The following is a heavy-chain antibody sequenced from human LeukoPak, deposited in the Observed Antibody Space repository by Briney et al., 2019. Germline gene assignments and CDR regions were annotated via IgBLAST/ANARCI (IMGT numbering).Heavy chain of an antibody. CDR3: AMAAVGYCSGGSCFNWFDP. V-gene: IGHV1-46*01. J-gene: IGHJ5*02. CDR2: INPSGGST. CDR1: GYTFTSYY. D-gene: IGHD2-15*01. Sequence: ASVKVSFKASGYTFTSYYMHWVRQAPGQGLEWMGIINPSGGSTSYAQKFQGRVTMTRDTSTSTVYMELSSLRSEDTAVYYCAMAAVGYCSGGSCFNWFDPWGQGTLVTVSS.